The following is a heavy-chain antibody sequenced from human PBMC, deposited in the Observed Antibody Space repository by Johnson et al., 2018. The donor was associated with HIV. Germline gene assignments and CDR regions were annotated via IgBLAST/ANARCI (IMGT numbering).Heavy chain of an antibody. CDR3: ARVFLGSSWYSDAFDI. V-gene: IGHV3-30-3*01. D-gene: IGHD6-13*01. J-gene: IGHJ3*02. Sequence: QVQLVESGGGVVQPGRSLRLSCAASGFTFSSYAMHWVRQAPGKGLEWVAVISYDGSNKYYADSVKGRFTISRDNSKNTLYLQMNNLRAEDTAVYYCARVFLGSSWYSDAFDIWGQGTMVTVSS. CDR1: GFTFSSYA. CDR2: ISYDGSNK.